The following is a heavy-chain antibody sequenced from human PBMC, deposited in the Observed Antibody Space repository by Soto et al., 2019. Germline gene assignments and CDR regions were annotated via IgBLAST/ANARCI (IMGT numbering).Heavy chain of an antibody. Sequence: LRLSCAASGFTFSSYAMHWVRQAPGKGLEWVAVISYDGSNKYYADSVKGRFTISRDNSKNTLYLQMNSLRAEDTAVYYCAVQGGYSYGGFDYWGQGTLVTVSS. V-gene: IGHV3-30-3*01. D-gene: IGHD5-18*01. CDR3: AVQGGYSYGGFDY. J-gene: IGHJ4*02. CDR2: ISYDGSNK. CDR1: GFTFSSYA.